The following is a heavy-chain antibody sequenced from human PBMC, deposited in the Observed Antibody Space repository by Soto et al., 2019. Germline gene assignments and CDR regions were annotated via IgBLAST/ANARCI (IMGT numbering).Heavy chain of an antibody. D-gene: IGHD3-3*01. Sequence: QLHLVQSGAVVKKPGASVTVSCSASGYPVTAYYMHWVRQAPGRGLEWMGGINPATGAAKYTQTFQGGVPLTRDTSTSSVVMELGGLTSADTAVFSCARGGGVGVAGSAAFDMWGQGTLVTVSS. CDR3: ARGGGVGVAGSAAFDM. CDR1: GYPVTAYY. CDR2: INPATGAA. V-gene: IGHV1-2*02. J-gene: IGHJ3*02.